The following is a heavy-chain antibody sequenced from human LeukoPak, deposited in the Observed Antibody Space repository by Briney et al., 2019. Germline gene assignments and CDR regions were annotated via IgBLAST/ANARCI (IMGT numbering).Heavy chain of an antibody. V-gene: IGHV4-38-2*02. J-gene: IGHJ4*02. CDR3: ARRAYSAAYWKHFDY. CDR1: GYSIISGYY. D-gene: IGHD1-1*01. Sequence: SETLSLTCSVSGYSIISGYYWGWLRQAPGKGLEWIGSIYYHEKTYYNSSLKSRVTISVDTSKNQFSLKLNSVTAADTAVYFCARRAYSAAYWKHFDYWGQGTLVTVSS. CDR2: IYYHEKT.